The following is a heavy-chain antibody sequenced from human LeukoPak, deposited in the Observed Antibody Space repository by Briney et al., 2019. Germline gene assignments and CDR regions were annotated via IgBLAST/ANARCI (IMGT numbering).Heavy chain of an antibody. D-gene: IGHD3-10*01. J-gene: IGHJ4*02. V-gene: IGHV3-48*03. Sequence: GGSLRLSCAASGFTSSSYEMNWVRQAPGKGLEWVSYISSSGSTIYYADSVKGRFTISRDNAKNSLYLQMNSLRAEDTAVYYCARGSRITQYWGQGTLVTVSS. CDR3: ARGSRITQY. CDR2: ISSSGSTI. CDR1: GFTSSSYE.